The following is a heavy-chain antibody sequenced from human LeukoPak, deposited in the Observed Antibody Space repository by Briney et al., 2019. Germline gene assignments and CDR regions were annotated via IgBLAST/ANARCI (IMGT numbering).Heavy chain of an antibody. CDR2: IYNSEST. CDR3: ARVKGSNWFDP. CDR1: GVSISIYY. D-gene: IGHD6-6*01. V-gene: IGHV4-59*01. J-gene: IGHJ5*02. Sequence: SETLSLTCTVSGVSISIYYWSWIRQPPGKGLEWIGYIYNSESTYNNPSLKSRVTISLDTSKNQFSLRLNSVTAADTAVYYCARVKGSNWFDPWGQGTLVTVSS.